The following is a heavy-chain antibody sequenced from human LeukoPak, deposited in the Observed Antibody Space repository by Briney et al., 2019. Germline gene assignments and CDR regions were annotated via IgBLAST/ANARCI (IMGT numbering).Heavy chain of an antibody. Sequence: SQTLSLTCVISGDSVSSNSAAWNWIRQSPSRGLEWLGRTYYRSKWYNDYAVSVKSRITINADTSKNQFSLQLNSVTPEDTAVYYCVNTFLSSSSYHYYMDVWGKGTTVTVSS. V-gene: IGHV6-1*01. D-gene: IGHD6-6*01. CDR3: VNTFLSSSSYHYYMDV. J-gene: IGHJ6*03. CDR1: GDSVSSNSAA. CDR2: TYYRSKWYN.